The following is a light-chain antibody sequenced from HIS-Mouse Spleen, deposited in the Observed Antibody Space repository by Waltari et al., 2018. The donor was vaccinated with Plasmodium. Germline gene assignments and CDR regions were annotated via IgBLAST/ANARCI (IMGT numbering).Light chain of an antibody. Sequence: QSALTQPASVSGSPGQSITISCTGTSSDVGSYNLVSWSQQHPGKATKLMLYEGSKRPSGVSNRFSGSKSGNTASLTISGLQAEDEADYYCCSYAGSSTLVFGGGTKLTVL. CDR3: CSYAGSSTLV. CDR2: EGS. V-gene: IGLV2-23*01. J-gene: IGLJ2*01. CDR1: SSDVGSYNL.